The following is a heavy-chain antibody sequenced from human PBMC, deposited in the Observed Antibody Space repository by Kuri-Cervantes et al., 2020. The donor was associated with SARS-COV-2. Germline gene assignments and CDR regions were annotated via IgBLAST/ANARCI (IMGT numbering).Heavy chain of an antibody. D-gene: IGHD3-3*01. CDR2: ISSSSSYT. V-gene: IGHV3-21*05. J-gene: IGHJ6*02. Sequence: GESLKISCAASGFTFSGYGMHWVRQAPGKGLGWVSYISSSSSYTNYADSVKGRFTISRDNAKNSLYLQMNSLRAEDTAVYYCARDPRGVVNPYYYYGMDVWGQGTTVTVSS. CDR3: ARDPRGVVNPYYYYGMDV. CDR1: GFTFSGYG.